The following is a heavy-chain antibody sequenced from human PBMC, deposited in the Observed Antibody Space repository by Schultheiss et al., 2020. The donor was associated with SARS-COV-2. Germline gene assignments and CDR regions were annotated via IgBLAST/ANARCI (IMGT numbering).Heavy chain of an antibody. CDR1: GFTFSTYS. CDR2: ISSDGGSK. V-gene: IGHV3-21*01. CDR3: AREASGRWIDY. D-gene: IGHD2-15*01. J-gene: IGHJ4*02. Sequence: GESLKISCAASGFTFSTYSMIWVRQAPGKGLEWVSAISSDGGSKYYADSVKGRFTISRDNVNNFLHLQMNSLRAEDTAVYYCAREASGRWIDYWGQGTLVTVSS.